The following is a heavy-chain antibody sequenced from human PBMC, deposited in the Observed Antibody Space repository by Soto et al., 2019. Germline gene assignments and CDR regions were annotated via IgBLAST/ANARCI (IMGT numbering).Heavy chain of an antibody. J-gene: IGHJ6*02. CDR2: ISDSGST. D-gene: IGHD3-9*01. CDR1: GGTIRGGGCC. CDR3: ARWGRFYDILTGPRSYYYGMDV. Sequence: SETICHTCAVSGGTIRGGGCCWSWIRQQPGKGREWMGYISDSGSTNYNPSLKSRVTISVDKSKNQFSLKLSSVTAADTAVYYCARWGRFYDILTGPRSYYYGMDVWGQGTTVTVSS. V-gene: IGHV4-30-2*01.